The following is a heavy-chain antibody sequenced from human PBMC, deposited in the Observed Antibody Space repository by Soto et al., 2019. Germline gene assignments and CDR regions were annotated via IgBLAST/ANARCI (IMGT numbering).Heavy chain of an antibody. CDR1: GFTFSSYG. D-gene: IGHD2-15*01. V-gene: IGHV3-30*18. Sequence: QVQLVESGGGVVQPGRSLRLSCAASGFTFSSYGMHWVRQAPGKGLEWVAVISYDGSNKYYADSVKGRFTISRDNSKNTLYLQMNSLRADDTAVYYCAKSACSGGSCYSEYFQHWGQGTLVTVSS. CDR3: AKSACSGGSCYSEYFQH. J-gene: IGHJ1*01. CDR2: ISYDGSNK.